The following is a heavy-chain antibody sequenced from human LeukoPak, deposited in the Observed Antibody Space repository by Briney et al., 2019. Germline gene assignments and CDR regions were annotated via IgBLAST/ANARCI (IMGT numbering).Heavy chain of an antibody. CDR1: GGSISSYY. CDR2: IYYSGST. Sequence: SETLSLTCTVSGGSISSYYWSWIRQPPGKGLEWIGYIYYSGSTNYNPSLKSRVTISVDTSKNQFSLKLSSVTAADTAVYYCASYGSSFHRYYYYMDAWGKGTTVTVSS. V-gene: IGHV4-59*01. J-gene: IGHJ6*03. CDR3: ASYGSSFHRYYYYMDA. D-gene: IGHD6-13*01.